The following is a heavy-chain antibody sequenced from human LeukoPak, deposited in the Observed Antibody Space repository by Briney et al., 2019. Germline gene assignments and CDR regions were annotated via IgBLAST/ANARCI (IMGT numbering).Heavy chain of an antibody. CDR3: ATVAAAGPDDAFDI. CDR1: GYTFTSYG. Sequence: ASVKVPCKASGYTFTSYGISWVRQAPGQGLEWMGWISAYSGNTNYAQKLQGRVTMTTDTSTSTAYMELRSLRSDDTAVYYCATVAAAGPDDAFDIWGQGTMVTVSS. D-gene: IGHD6-13*01. J-gene: IGHJ3*02. V-gene: IGHV1-18*01. CDR2: ISAYSGNT.